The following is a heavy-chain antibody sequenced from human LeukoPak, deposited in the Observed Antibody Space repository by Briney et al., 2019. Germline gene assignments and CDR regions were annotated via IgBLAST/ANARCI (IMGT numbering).Heavy chain of an antibody. D-gene: IGHD3-10*01. V-gene: IGHV4-59*01. J-gene: IGHJ6*02. CDR2: IYYSGST. Sequence: SETLSFTCTVSGGSISSYYWSWIRQPPGKGLEWIGYIYYSGSTNYNPSLKSRVTISVDTSKNQFSLKLSSVTAADTAVYYCASAGDYYYGMDVWGQGTTVTVSS. CDR1: GGSISSYY. CDR3: ASAGDYYYGMDV.